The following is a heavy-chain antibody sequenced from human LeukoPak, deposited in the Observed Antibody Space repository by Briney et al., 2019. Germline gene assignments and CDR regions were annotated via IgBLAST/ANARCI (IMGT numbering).Heavy chain of an antibody. J-gene: IGHJ3*02. Sequence: PGGSLRLSCAASGFTFSSYAMTWVRQAPGKGLEWVSAISGSGGSTYYADSVKGRFTISRDNSKNTLYLQRDSLRAEDTAVYYCAKGPSFRVTPIAFDMWGQGTMVTVSS. CDR1: GFTFSSYA. CDR3: AKGPSFRVTPIAFDM. D-gene: IGHD3-10*01. CDR2: ISGSGGST. V-gene: IGHV3-23*01.